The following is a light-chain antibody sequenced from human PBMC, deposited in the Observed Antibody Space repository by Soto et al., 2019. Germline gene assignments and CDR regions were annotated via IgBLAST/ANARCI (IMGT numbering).Light chain of an antibody. J-gene: IGKJ4*01. CDR2: SAS. V-gene: IGKV1-17*01. CDR1: KGIRND. Sequence: DIQMTQSPSSLSASVGDRVTITCRASKGIRNDLGWYQQKPGMAPKRLIYSASTLQGGVPARFSGSASGTEFTLTISSLQPEDFANYYCLQHFMYPLTFGGGTKVEIK. CDR3: LQHFMYPLT.